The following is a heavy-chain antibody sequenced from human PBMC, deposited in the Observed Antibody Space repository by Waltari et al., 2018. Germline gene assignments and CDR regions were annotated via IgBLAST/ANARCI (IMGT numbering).Heavy chain of an antibody. CDR1: GFIFSNYG. D-gene: IGHD6-13*01. CDR2: ISAYNGNT. V-gene: IGHV1-18*01. Sequence: QLQLVQSGAEVKKPGASVKVSCKGSGFIFSNYGITWVRKAPGKGLGWMGWISAYNGNTNYEQRFQGRGTMTTDTSTSTAYMELRSLRSDDTAVYYCARDDVDSSSFGGFWGQGTLVTVSS. J-gene: IGHJ4*02. CDR3: ARDDVDSSSFGGF.